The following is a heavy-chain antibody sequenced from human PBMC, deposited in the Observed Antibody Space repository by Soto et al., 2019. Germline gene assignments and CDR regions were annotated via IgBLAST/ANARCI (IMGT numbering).Heavy chain of an antibody. J-gene: IGHJ5*02. Sequence: QVQLVQSGAEVKKPGSSVKVSCKASGGTFSSYAISWVRQAPGQGLEWMGGIIPIFGTANYAQKFQGRVTITADESTSTAYMELSSLRSEDTAVYYCARDGGITMVRGVMHRFDPWGQGTLVTVSS. CDR3: ARDGGITMVRGVMHRFDP. V-gene: IGHV1-69*01. CDR1: GGTFSSYA. CDR2: IIPIFGTA. D-gene: IGHD3-10*01.